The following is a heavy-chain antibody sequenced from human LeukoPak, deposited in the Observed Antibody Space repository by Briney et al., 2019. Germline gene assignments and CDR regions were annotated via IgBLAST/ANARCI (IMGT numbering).Heavy chain of an antibody. V-gene: IGHV1-58*02. Sequence: TSVKVSCKASGFTFTSSAMQWVRQARGQRLEWIGWIDLDSGNTNYARKFQERVTITRDMSTSTAYMELSSLRSEDTAVYYCAAGTPNIVAHDAFDIWGQGTMVTVSS. J-gene: IGHJ3*02. CDR3: AAGTPNIVAHDAFDI. CDR1: GFTFTSSA. D-gene: IGHD5-12*01. CDR2: IDLDSGNT.